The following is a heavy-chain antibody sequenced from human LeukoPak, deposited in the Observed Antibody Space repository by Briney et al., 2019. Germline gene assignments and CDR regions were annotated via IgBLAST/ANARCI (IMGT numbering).Heavy chain of an antibody. CDR1: GFAFSSYA. V-gene: IGHV3-30-3*01. J-gene: IGHJ4*02. D-gene: IGHD6-19*01. Sequence: GGSLRLSCAASGFAFSSYAMHWVRQAPGKGLEWVAVISYDGSNKYYADSVKGRFTISRDNSKNTLYLQMNSLRAEDTAVYYCARDFGSGWYVTATNYFDYWGQGTLVTVSS. CDR3: ARDFGSGWYVTATNYFDY. CDR2: ISYDGSNK.